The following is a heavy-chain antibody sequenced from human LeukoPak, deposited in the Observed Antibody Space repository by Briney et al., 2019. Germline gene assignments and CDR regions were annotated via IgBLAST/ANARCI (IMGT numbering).Heavy chain of an antibody. CDR2: IYYSGST. CDR3: ARVKGRLYYYYMDV. J-gene: IGHJ6*03. CDR1: GGSISSYY. Sequence: SETLSLACTVSGGSISSYYWSWIRQPPGKGLEWIGYIYYSGSTNYNPSLKSRVTISVDTSKNQFSLKLSSVTAADTAVYYCARVKGRLYYYYMDVWGKGTTVTVSS. V-gene: IGHV4-59*01.